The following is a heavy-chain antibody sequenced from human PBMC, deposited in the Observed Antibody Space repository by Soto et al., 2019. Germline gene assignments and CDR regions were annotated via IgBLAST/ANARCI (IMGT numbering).Heavy chain of an antibody. D-gene: IGHD3-3*01. CDR2: IYHSGST. J-gene: IGHJ4*02. CDR1: GGSISSGGYS. V-gene: IGHV4-30-2*04. Sequence: GGSISSGGYSWSWIRQPPGKGLEWIGYIYHSGSTYYNPSLKSRVTISVDTSKNQFSLKLSSVTAADTAVYYCARGKGATYYDFWSGSILLDYWGQGTLVTVSS. CDR3: ARGKGATYYDFWSGSILLDY.